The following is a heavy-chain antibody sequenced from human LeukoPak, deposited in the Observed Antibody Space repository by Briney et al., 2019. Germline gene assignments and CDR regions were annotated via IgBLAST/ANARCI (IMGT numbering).Heavy chain of an antibody. Sequence: SDTLSLTCTVSGGSISRYHWSWIRQPAGKGLEWIGRIYSSGNTNYSPPLKSRVTMSVDTSKNQFSLKLSSVTAADTALYYCARGERPGPDYWGQGTLVTVSS. V-gene: IGHV4-4*07. CDR1: GGSISRYH. D-gene: IGHD6-25*01. CDR3: ARGERPGPDY. CDR2: IYSSGNT. J-gene: IGHJ4*02.